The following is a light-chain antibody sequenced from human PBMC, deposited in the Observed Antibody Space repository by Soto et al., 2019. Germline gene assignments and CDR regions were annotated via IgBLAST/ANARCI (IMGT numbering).Light chain of an antibody. J-gene: IGLJ1*01. CDR2: EVS. CDR3: SSYTTGSSVYV. CDR1: SSGVGGYIY. Sequence: QSVLTQPASVSGSPGQSITISCTGTSSGVGGYIYVSWYQQHPGKAPKLVIYEVSNRPSGVSDRFSGSKSGNTASLTISGLQAEDEADYFCSSYTTGSSVYVFGSGTKVTVL. V-gene: IGLV2-14*01.